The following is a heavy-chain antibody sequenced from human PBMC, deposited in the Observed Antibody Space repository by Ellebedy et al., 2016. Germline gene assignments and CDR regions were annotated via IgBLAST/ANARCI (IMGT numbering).Heavy chain of an antibody. CDR3: AKLTPN. J-gene: IGHJ4*02. V-gene: IGHV3-74*01. CDR1: GFTFSNYW. CDR2: IDRGGHYT. D-gene: IGHD1-1*01. Sequence: GESLKISXVASGFTFSNYWVHWVRQTPGMGLVWVSHIDRGGHYTSYADSVKGRFTISRDNSKNTLYLQMNSLRADDTAVHYCAKLTPNWGQGTLVTVSS.